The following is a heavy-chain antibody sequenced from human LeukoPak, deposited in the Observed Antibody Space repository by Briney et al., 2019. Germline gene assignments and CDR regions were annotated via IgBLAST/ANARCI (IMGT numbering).Heavy chain of an antibody. CDR3: ARGLLGDILTGYYLANRFDY. CDR1: GGSISSSIYY. J-gene: IGHJ4*02. Sequence: PSETLSLTCTVSGGSISSSIYYWGWIRQPPGKGLEWIGTIHYSGSTYYNPSLKSRVTISVDTSKNQFSLKLSSVTAADTAVYYCARGLLGDILTGYYLANRFDYWGQGTLVTVSS. D-gene: IGHD3-9*01. CDR2: IHYSGST. V-gene: IGHV4-39*01.